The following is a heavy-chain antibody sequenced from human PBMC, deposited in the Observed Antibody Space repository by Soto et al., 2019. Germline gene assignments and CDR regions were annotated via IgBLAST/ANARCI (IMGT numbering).Heavy chain of an antibody. D-gene: IGHD5-12*01. CDR1: GGSISSSNW. V-gene: IGHV4-4*02. Sequence: TLSLTCAVSGGSISSSNWWSWVRQPPGKGLEWIGEIYHSGSTNYNPSLKSRVTISVDKSKHQFSLKLSSVTAADTAVYYCASRPYSGYEYYYYYGMDVWCQGTTVTVSS. CDR2: IYHSGST. CDR3: ASRPYSGYEYYYYYGMDV. J-gene: IGHJ6*02.